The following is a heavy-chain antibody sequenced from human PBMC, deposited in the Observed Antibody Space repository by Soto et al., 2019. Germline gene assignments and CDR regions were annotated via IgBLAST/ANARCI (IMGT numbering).Heavy chain of an antibody. CDR3: ARDQLGATGDY. Sequence: QIQLVQSGAEVKNPGASVKVSCKASGYTFTSYGISWVRQAPGQGLAWMGWISAYNDNNNYAHKLQGRVTMTTDTSTSTAYMELRSLRSDDTAVYFCARDQLGATGDYWGQGTLVTVSS. D-gene: IGHD1-26*01. CDR1: GYTFTSYG. J-gene: IGHJ4*02. V-gene: IGHV1-18*01. CDR2: ISAYNDNN.